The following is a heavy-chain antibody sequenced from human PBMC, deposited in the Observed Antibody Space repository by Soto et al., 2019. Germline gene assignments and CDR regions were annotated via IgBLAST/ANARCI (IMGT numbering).Heavy chain of an antibody. CDR2: ISGNGDKT. CDR3: ANEPGYTYGHGLDV. V-gene: IGHV3-23*01. D-gene: IGHD5-18*01. CDR1: GFTFSTYA. Sequence: EVQLFESGGDLVQPGGSLRLSCAPSGFTFSTYAMNWVRQAPGKGLEWVSGISGNGDKTYYADSVKGRFTISRDNSKKMLYLQMNTLRAEDTAVYYCANEPGYTYGHGLDVWGQGTTVTVSS. J-gene: IGHJ6*02.